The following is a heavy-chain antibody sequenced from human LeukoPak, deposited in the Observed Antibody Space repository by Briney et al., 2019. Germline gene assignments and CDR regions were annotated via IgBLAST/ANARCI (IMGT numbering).Heavy chain of an antibody. CDR1: GYTFTSYG. V-gene: IGHV1-18*01. Sequence: VASVKVSCKASGYTFTSYGISWVRQAPGQGLEWMGWISAYNGNTNYAQKLQGRVTMTTDTSTSTAYMELRSLRSDDTAVYYCARFLRFGELSTYYFDYWGQGTLVTVSS. D-gene: IGHD3-10*01. CDR2: ISAYNGNT. CDR3: ARFLRFGELSTYYFDY. J-gene: IGHJ4*02.